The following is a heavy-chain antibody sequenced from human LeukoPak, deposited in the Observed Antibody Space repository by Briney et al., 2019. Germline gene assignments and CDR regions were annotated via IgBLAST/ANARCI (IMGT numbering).Heavy chain of an antibody. CDR3: ARAPTPYCGGDCYDFDY. D-gene: IGHD2-21*02. V-gene: IGHV3-21*01. J-gene: IGHJ4*02. Sequence: GGSLRLSCAASGFTFSSYSMNWVRQAPGKGLEWVSSISSSSSYIYYADSVKGRFTISRDNAKNSLYLQMNSLRAEDTAVYYCARAPTPYCGGDCYDFDYWGQGTLVTVSS. CDR1: GFTFSSYS. CDR2: ISSSSSYI.